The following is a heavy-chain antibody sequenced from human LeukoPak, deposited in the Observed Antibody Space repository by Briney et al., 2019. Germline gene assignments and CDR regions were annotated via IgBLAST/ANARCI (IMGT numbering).Heavy chain of an antibody. J-gene: IGHJ4*02. CDR1: GFTFSNVW. Sequence: PGGSLRLSCAASGFTFSNVWMSWVRQAPGKGLEWVGRIKRKTDGGTTDYAAPVKGRFTISRDDSKNTLYLQMNSLKTEDTAVYYCTTVSEYCGGECYSRFDYWGQGTLVTVSS. D-gene: IGHD2-21*01. V-gene: IGHV3-15*01. CDR2: IKRKTDGGTT. CDR3: TTVSEYCGGECYSRFDY.